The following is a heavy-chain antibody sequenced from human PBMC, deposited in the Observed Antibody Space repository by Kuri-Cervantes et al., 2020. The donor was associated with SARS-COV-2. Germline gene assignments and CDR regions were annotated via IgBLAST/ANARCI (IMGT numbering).Heavy chain of an antibody. Sequence: GESLKISCTASGFSFSNAWMNWVRQAPGKGLEWVANIKQDGSEKYYVDSVKGRFTISRDNAKNSLYLQMNSLRAEDTAVYHCAREGGYSYGGTFDYWGQGTLVTVSS. J-gene: IGHJ4*02. CDR2: IKQDGSEK. CDR1: GFSFSNAW. V-gene: IGHV3-7*01. CDR3: AREGGYSYGGTFDY. D-gene: IGHD5-18*01.